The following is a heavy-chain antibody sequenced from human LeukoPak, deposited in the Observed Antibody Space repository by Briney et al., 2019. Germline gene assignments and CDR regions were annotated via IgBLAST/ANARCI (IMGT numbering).Heavy chain of an antibody. CDR3: ARDRGYGLYYFDY. D-gene: IGHD5-18*01. CDR1: GFTFSSYS. V-gene: IGHV3-48*01. CDR2: ISSSSSTI. Sequence: GGSLRLSCAASGFTFSSYSMNWVRQAPGKGLEWVSYISSSSSTIYYADSVKGRFTISRDNAKNSLYLQMNSLRVEDTAVHYCARDRGYGLYYFDYWGQGTLVTVSS. J-gene: IGHJ4*02.